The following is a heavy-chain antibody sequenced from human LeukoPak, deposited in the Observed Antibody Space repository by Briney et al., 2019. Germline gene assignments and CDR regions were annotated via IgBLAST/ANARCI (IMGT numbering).Heavy chain of an antibody. J-gene: IGHJ4*02. CDR3: AREGRVIVGATGYFDY. Sequence: PGGSLRLSCAASGFTFSSYAMHWVRQAPGKGLEWVAVISYDGSSKYYADSVKGRFTISRDNSKNTLYLQMNSLRAEDTAVYYCAREGRVIVGATGYFDYWGQGTLVTVSS. CDR2: ISYDGSSK. V-gene: IGHV3-30*04. D-gene: IGHD1-26*01. CDR1: GFTFSSYA.